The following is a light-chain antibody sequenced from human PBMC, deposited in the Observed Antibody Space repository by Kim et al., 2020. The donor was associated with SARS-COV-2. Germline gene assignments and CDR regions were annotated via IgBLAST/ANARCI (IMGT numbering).Light chain of an antibody. CDR2: GAS. CDR3: QQYSRSPLT. Sequence: EIVLTQSPDTLSLSPGERATLSCRASQSVSSIYLAWYQQKSGRAPRLLIYGASNRVTGTPDRFSGSGSGTDFTLTISRLEPEDFAVYYCQQYSRSPLTFGGGTKVDIK. CDR1: QSVSSIY. V-gene: IGKV3-20*01. J-gene: IGKJ4*01.